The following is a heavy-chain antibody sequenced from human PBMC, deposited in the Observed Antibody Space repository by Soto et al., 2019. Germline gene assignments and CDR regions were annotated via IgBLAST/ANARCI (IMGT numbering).Heavy chain of an antibody. D-gene: IGHD6-13*01. J-gene: IGHJ5*02. Sequence: GGSLRLSCAASGFTFSSYAMSWVRQAPGKGLEWVSAISGSGGSTYYADSVKGRFTISRDNSKNTLYLQMNSLRAEDTAVYYCAKSYEPGIAGNNWFDPWGQGTLVTVSS. CDR2: ISGSGGST. CDR1: GFTFSSYA. V-gene: IGHV3-23*01. CDR3: AKSYEPGIAGNNWFDP.